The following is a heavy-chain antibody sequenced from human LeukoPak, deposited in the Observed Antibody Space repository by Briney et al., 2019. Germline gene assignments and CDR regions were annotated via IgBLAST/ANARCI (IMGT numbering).Heavy chain of an antibody. CDR3: ARQNYVGRLTDY. CDR1: GYNFTSYW. J-gene: IGHJ4*02. Sequence: GESLKISCKGSGYNFTSYWISWVRQLPGKGLEWMGRIDPSDSYTNYSPSFQGQVTISADKSISTAYLQWSSLKASDTAMYYCARQNYVGRLTDYWGQGTLVTVSS. D-gene: IGHD3-10*02. V-gene: IGHV5-10-1*04. CDR2: IDPSDSYT.